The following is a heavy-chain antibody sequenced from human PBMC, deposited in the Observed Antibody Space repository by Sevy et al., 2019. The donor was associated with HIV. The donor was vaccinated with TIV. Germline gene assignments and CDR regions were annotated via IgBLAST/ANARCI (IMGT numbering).Heavy chain of an antibody. CDR1: GFTFSSYG. Sequence: GGSLRLSCAASGFTFSSYGMHWVRQAPGKGLEWVAVISYDGSNKYYADSVKGRFTISRDNSKNTLYLQMNSLRAEDTAVYYCAKDRGDGYNFPLDYWGQRTLVTVSS. D-gene: IGHD5-12*01. CDR2: ISYDGSNK. J-gene: IGHJ4*02. V-gene: IGHV3-30*18. CDR3: AKDRGDGYNFPLDY.